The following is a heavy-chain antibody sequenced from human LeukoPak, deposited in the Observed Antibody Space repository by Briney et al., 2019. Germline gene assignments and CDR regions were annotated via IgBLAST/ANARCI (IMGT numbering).Heavy chain of an antibody. J-gene: IGHJ6*02. V-gene: IGHV3-33*01. CDR2: IWYDGSNE. CDR3: AGDYGEYYYGMDV. CDR1: GFTFNSYG. D-gene: IGHD4-17*01. Sequence: GGSLRLSCAASGFTFNSYGMHWVRQAPGKGLEWVAVIWYDGSNEYYADSMKGRFTISRDNSKNTLYLQMNSLRAEDTAVYYCAGDYGEYYYGMDVWGQGTTVTVSS.